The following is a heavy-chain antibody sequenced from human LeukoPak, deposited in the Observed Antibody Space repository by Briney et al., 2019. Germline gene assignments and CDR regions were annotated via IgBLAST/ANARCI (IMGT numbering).Heavy chain of an antibody. D-gene: IGHD2-2*01. CDR2: ITWDGNIA. V-gene: IGHV3-43D*04. CDR1: GFTFDDYA. Sequence: PGGSLRLSCAASGFTFDDYAMHWVRQAPGKGLEWVSHITWDGNIAYYADSVKGRFTISRDNSKNSMFQQMNRLRPDDTALYYCAKAAEGVVVPAAGFDYWGQGTLVTVSS. CDR3: AKAAEGVVVPAAGFDY. J-gene: IGHJ4*02.